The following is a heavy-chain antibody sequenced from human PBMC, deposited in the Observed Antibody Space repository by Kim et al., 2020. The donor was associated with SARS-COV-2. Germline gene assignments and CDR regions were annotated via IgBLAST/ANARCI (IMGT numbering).Heavy chain of an antibody. V-gene: IGHV4-34*01. CDR2: INHSGST. CDR1: GGSFSGYY. D-gene: IGHD3-22*01. CDR3: ARATKPGVRFSTRNYYDSSGYHCYLDY. Sequence: SETLSLTCAVYGGSFSGYYWSWIRQPPGKGLEWIGEINHSGSTNYNPSLKSRVTISVDTSKNQFPLKLSSVTAADTAVYYCARATKPGVRFSTRNYYDSSGYHCYLDYWGQGTLVTVSS. J-gene: IGHJ4*02.